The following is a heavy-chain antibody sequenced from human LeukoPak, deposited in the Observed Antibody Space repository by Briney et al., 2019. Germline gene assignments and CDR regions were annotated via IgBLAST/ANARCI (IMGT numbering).Heavy chain of an antibody. V-gene: IGHV3-9*01. CDR1: GFTFDDYA. CDR2: ISWNSGSI. CDR3: VKGGKGFLEWAEQLFDY. Sequence: PGRSLRLSCAASGFTFDDYAMHWVRQAPGKGLEWVSGISWNSGSIGYADSVKGRFTISRDNAKNSLYLQMSSLRAEDTALYYCVKGGKGFLEWAEQLFDYWGQGTLVTVSS. J-gene: IGHJ4*02. D-gene: IGHD3-3*01.